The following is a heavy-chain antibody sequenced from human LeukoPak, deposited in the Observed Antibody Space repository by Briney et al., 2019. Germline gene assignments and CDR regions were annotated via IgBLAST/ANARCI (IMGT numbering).Heavy chain of an antibody. CDR3: TTEGGWSYYFDY. CDR2: IRSKTDGGTV. V-gene: IGHV3-15*01. Sequence: PGRSLRLSCAASGFTFSNAWMSWVRQAPGKGLEWVGRIRSKTDGGTVDYAAPVKGRFTISRDDSKSTLYLLLNSLIAEDTAVYYCTTEGGWSYYFDYWGQGTLVTVSS. CDR1: GFTFSNAW. D-gene: IGHD2-15*01. J-gene: IGHJ4*02.